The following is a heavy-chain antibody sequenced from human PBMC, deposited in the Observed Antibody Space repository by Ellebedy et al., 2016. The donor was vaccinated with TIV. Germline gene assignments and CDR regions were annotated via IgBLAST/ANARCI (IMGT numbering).Heavy chain of an antibody. J-gene: IGHJ4*02. Sequence: SLKISCAASGFTFDDYAMHWVRQVPGKGLEWVSGLSWNSGSIGYADSVKGRFTISRENAKNSLYLQMNSLRAEDTALYYCVREVQGSTWEPGGFDYWGQGTLVTVSS. CDR2: LSWNSGSI. D-gene: IGHD2-2*01. CDR1: GFTFDDYA. V-gene: IGHV3-9*01. CDR3: VREVQGSTWEPGGFDY.